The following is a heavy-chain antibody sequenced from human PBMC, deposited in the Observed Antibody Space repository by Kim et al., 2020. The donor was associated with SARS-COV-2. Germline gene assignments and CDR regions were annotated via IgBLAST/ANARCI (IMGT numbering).Heavy chain of an antibody. CDR1: GGSISSYY. Sequence: SETLSLICTVSGGSISSYYWSWIRQPAGKGLEWIGRIYTSGSTNYNPSLKSRVTMSVDTSKNQFSLKLSSVTAADTAVYYCAREGEYQLPKVGWFDPWGQGTLVTVSS. CDR2: IYTSGST. CDR3: AREGEYQLPKVGWFDP. J-gene: IGHJ5*02. V-gene: IGHV4-4*07. D-gene: IGHD2-2*01.